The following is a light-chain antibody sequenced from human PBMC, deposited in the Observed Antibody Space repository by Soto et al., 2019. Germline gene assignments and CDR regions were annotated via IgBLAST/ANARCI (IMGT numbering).Light chain of an antibody. Sequence: QSVLTQPPSVSGAPGQRVTISCTGSSSNIGAGYDVHWYQQLPGTAPKLLIYGNSNRPSGVPDRFSGSKSGTSASLAITGLQAEDEADYYCQSSDSSLGGVFGGGTTLTVL. CDR2: GNS. V-gene: IGLV1-40*01. CDR1: SSNIGAGYD. J-gene: IGLJ2*01. CDR3: QSSDSSLGGV.